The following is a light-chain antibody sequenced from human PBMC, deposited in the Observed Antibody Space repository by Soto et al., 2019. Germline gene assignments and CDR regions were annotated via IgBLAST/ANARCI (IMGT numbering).Light chain of an antibody. Sequence: EVVLTQSPGTLSLSPGDRATLSCRASQNISSFYLAWYQQKPGQAPRLLIYATPSRATGIPDRFSGSGSGTDFTLTISRLEPEDLAVYYCQQYNTSPRTFGQGTRVEI. V-gene: IGKV3-20*01. J-gene: IGKJ1*01. CDR2: ATP. CDR1: QNISSFY. CDR3: QQYNTSPRT.